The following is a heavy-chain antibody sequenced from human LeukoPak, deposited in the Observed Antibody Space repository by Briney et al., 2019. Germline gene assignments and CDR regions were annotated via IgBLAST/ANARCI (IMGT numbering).Heavy chain of an antibody. J-gene: IGHJ4*02. CDR1: GGSISSGSYY. D-gene: IGHD1-26*01. CDR2: IYYSGST. CDR3: ARGQRSYFRAVDD. Sequence: ESSETLSLTCTVSGGSISSGSYYWSWIRQPPGKGLEWIGYIYYSGSTNYNPSLKSRVTISIDPSKNQFSLKLSSVTAADTAVYYCARGQRSYFRAVDDWGQGTLVTVSS. V-gene: IGHV4-61*01.